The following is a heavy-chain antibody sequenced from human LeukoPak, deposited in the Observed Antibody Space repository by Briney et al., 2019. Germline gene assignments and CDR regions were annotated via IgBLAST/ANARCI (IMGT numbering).Heavy chain of an antibody. CDR1: DGSINTISDY. D-gene: IGHD6-19*01. V-gene: IGHV4-39*07. CDR3: AREDAVSSDDAFDL. J-gene: IGHJ3*01. Sequence: SETLSLTCSVSDGSINTISDYWGWVRQPPGKGLEWIGGVYYTGSTYYNAPFKSRVTISIDTSKNQFSLSLSAVTAADTAMYYCAREDAVSSDDAFDLWGQGTMVTVSS. CDR2: VYYTGST.